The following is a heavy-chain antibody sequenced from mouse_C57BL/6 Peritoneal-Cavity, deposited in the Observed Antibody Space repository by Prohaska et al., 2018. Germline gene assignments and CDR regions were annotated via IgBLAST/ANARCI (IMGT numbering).Heavy chain of an antibody. CDR2: INPYNGGT. J-gene: IGHJ2*01. D-gene: IGHD2-14*01. V-gene: IGHV1-19*01. Sequence: HGKSLEWIGVINPYNGGTSYNQKFKGKATLTVDKSSSTAYMELNSLTSEDSAVYYCARSYRDYFDYWGQGTTLTVSS. CDR3: ARSYRDYFDY.